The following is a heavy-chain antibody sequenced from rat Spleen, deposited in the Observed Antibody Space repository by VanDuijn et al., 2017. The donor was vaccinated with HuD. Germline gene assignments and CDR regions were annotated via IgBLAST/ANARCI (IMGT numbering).Heavy chain of an antibody. CDR1: GHSISSYY. J-gene: IGHJ1*01. Sequence: EVQLQESGPGLVKPSQSFSLTCSVTGHSISSYYWGWIRQFQGNEMEWIGHISRSGTTSYNPSLKSRISITRDTSKNQFFLQLNSVTTEDTATYYCARWGYYYSSWYFDFWGPGTMVTVSS. D-gene: IGHD1-2*01. CDR3: ARWGYYYSSWYFDF. CDR2: ISRSGTT. V-gene: IGHV3-1*01.